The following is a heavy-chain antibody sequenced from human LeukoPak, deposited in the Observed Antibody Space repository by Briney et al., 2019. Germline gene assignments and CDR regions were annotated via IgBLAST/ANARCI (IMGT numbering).Heavy chain of an antibody. CDR2: IYKSGST. V-gene: IGHV4-39*07. J-gene: IGHJ6*03. Sequence: SETLSLTCTVSGVSISTSTSYWAWIRQPPGKGLEWIGSIYKSGSTYYNPSLQSRVTISIDTSKNQFSLKLRFVTAADTAVYYCARVRCSGGSCPYYYYYYYMDVWGKGTTVTVSS. D-gene: IGHD2-15*01. CDR3: ARVRCSGGSCPYYYYYYYMDV. CDR1: GVSISTSTSY.